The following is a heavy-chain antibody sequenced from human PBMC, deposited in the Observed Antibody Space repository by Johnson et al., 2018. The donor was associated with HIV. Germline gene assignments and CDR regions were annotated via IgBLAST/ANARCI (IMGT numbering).Heavy chain of an antibody. CDR1: GFTFSSYG. CDR2: ISYDGSNK. D-gene: IGHD5-24*01. V-gene: IGHV3-30*03. J-gene: IGHJ3*02. CDR3: ARACRDGYTCDAFDI. Sequence: QVQLVESGGGVVQPGRSLRLSCAASGFTFSSYGMAWVRQAPGKGLEWVAVISYDGSNKYYADSVKGPFTISRDNAKNTLYLQMNSLRAEDTAVYYCARACRDGYTCDAFDIWGQGTMVTVSS.